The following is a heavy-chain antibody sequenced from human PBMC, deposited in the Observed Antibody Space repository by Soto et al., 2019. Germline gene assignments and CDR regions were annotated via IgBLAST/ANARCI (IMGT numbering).Heavy chain of an antibody. V-gene: IGHV3-21*01. CDR1: GFTFSSYS. CDR3: SIYPKEVLRYFDWLLPAHGMDV. D-gene: IGHD3-9*01. CDR2: ISSSSSYI. Sequence: PGGSLRLSCAASGFTFSSYSMNWVRQAPGKGLEWVSSISSSSSYIYYADSVKGRFTISRDNAKNSLYLQMNSLRAEDTAVYYCSIYPKEVLRYFDWLLPAHGMDVWGQGTTVTVSS. J-gene: IGHJ6*02.